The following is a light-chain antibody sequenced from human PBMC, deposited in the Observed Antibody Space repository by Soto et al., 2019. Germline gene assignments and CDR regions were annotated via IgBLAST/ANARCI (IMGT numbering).Light chain of an antibody. CDR2: GAS. CDR3: QQSGNSPLT. Sequence: EIVLTQSPGTLSLKPGERATLCCRASQSVSSTYLAWYQRKPGQAPRLLLYGASSRATGIPDRFSGSGSGTDFTLTISRLEPEDFAVYFCQQSGNSPLTFGQGTRLEI. CDR1: QSVSSTY. J-gene: IGKJ5*01. V-gene: IGKV3-20*01.